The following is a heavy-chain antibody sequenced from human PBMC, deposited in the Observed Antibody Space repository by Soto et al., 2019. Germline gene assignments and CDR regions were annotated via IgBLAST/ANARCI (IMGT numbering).Heavy chain of an antibody. V-gene: IGHV3-23*01. D-gene: IGHD4-17*01. Sequence: PGGSLRLSCAASGFTFSSHGLSWVRQAPGEGLEWVSSITGSTDSTYYADSVKGRFTISRDNSKNTLYLQMNSLRAEDTAVYYCAKDTLTTVENSYFEYWGQGTLLTVSS. J-gene: IGHJ4*02. CDR1: GFTFSSHG. CDR2: ITGSTDST. CDR3: AKDTLTTVENSYFEY.